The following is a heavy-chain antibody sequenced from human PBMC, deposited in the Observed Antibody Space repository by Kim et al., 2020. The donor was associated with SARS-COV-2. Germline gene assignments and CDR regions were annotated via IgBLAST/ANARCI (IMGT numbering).Heavy chain of an antibody. CDR1: GYTFTSYY. CDR3: VRSAVAGRGNWFDP. J-gene: IGHJ5*02. Sequence: ASVKVSCKASGYTFTSYYIYWVRQAPGQGLEWMGIINPSGGSTNYAQKFQGRVTMTRDTSTSTVYMELSSLRSEDTAVYYCVRSAVAGRGNWFDPWGQGTLVTVSS. D-gene: IGHD6-19*01. V-gene: IGHV1-46*03. CDR2: INPSGGST.